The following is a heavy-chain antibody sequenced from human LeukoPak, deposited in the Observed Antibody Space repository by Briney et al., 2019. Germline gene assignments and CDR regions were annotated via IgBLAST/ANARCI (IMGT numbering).Heavy chain of an antibody. D-gene: IGHD5-24*01. Sequence: SETLSLTCTVSGGSISSSSYYWGWIRQPPGKGLEWIGSIYYSGSTYYNPSLKSRVTISVDTSKNQFSLKLSSVTAADTAVYYCASGVEMATGYYFDYWGQGTLVTVSS. J-gene: IGHJ4*02. CDR1: GGSISSSSYY. CDR3: ASGVEMATGYYFDY. V-gene: IGHV4-39*01. CDR2: IYYSGST.